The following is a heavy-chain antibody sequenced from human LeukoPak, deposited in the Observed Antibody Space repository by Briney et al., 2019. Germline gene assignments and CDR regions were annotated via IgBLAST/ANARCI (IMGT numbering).Heavy chain of an antibody. J-gene: IGHJ3*02. CDR3: ARPGGYGSGNTCEGAFDI. D-gene: IGHD2-15*01. Sequence: GESLKISCKGSGYTFTTYWIGWVRQMPGKGLEWMGIIFPADSDTKYSPSFQGQATMSADKSISTAYLQWSSLKASDTATYYCARPGGYGSGNTCEGAFDIWGQGTVVTVSS. CDR2: IFPADSDT. V-gene: IGHV5-51*01. CDR1: GYTFTTYW.